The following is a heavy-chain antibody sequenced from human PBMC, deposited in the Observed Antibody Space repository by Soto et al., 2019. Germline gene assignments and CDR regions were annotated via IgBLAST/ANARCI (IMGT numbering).Heavy chain of an antibody. CDR2: IFWDDDR. CDR1: GFSLTTNAVG. CDR3: AHTNQRGYRPGTYYPRYFGQ. V-gene: IGHV2-5*02. J-gene: IGHJ4*02. Sequence: QITLKESGPTLVKPTQTLTLTCTFSGFSLTTNAVGVGWIRQPPGKALEWLAVIFWDDDRRYSPSLKKRVTITTDTSKNQVVLQMTNMDPVDTATYFCAHTNQRGYRPGTYYPRYFGQWGQGMLVTVSS. D-gene: IGHD3-10*01.